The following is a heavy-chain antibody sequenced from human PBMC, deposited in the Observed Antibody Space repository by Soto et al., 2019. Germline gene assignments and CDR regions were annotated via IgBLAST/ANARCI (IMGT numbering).Heavy chain of an antibody. D-gene: IGHD4-17*01. Sequence: QLQLQESGPGLVKPSETLSLTCTVSGGSISSSSYYWGWIRQPPGKGLEWIGSIYYSGSTYYNPSPKGRVTISVDTSKNQFSLKLSSVTAADTAVYYCARPSTAPYGRVDYWGQGTLVTVSS. V-gene: IGHV4-39*01. CDR1: GGSISSSSYY. CDR2: IYYSGST. J-gene: IGHJ4*02. CDR3: ARPSTAPYGRVDY.